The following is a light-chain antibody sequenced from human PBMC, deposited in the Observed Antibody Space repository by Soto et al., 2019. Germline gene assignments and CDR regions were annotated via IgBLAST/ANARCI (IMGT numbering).Light chain of an antibody. V-gene: IGKV3-15*01. CDR2: GAS. CDR1: ESLFGF. J-gene: IGKJ2*01. CDR3: QSYNDLPFA. Sequence: DIVLTQSPATLSVSPGDRVTLSCRASESLFGFLAWYQQKPGQAPRLLMYGASTRATGIPARFSGGGSATDFTLTISSLQSEDSAFYFCQSYNDLPFASGLGTKLEIK.